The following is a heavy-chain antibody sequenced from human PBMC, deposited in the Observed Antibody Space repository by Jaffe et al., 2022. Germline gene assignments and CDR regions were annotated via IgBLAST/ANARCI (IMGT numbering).Heavy chain of an antibody. Sequence: QVQLQESGPGLVKPSETLSLTCAVSGDFISNGNFWGWSRQPPGKGLEWIGSIHHSGSTTYNPSLQSRVSISVDTSKNQFSLKVTSVTAADTAIYYCTRDTGNYVTGYWGQGTLVTVSS. V-gene: IGHV4-38-2*02. CDR2: IHHSGST. J-gene: IGHJ4*02. CDR3: TRDTGNYVTGY. CDR1: GDFISNGNF. D-gene: IGHD3-16*01.